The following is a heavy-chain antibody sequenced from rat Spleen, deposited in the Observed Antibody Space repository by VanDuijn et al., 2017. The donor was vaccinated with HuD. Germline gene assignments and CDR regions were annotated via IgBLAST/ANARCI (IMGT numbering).Heavy chain of an antibody. CDR3: TRTGTYFDY. D-gene: IGHD5-1*01. CDR2: ISSGGIT. J-gene: IGHJ2*01. Sequence: QVHQKESGPGLVQPSQTLSLTCTVSGFSFTNNGVSWVRQPPGKGLEWIATISSGGITFYNSVLKSRLTISRDTSKSQVFLKMNSPQTEDTATYFCTRTGTYFDYWGQGVMVTVSS. CDR1: GFSFTNNG. V-gene: IGHV2S12*01.